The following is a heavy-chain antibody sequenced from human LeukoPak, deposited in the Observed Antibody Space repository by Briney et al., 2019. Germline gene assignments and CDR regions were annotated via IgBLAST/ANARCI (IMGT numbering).Heavy chain of an antibody. CDR2: IYHSGST. J-gene: IGHJ4*02. Sequence: SETLSLTCTVSGYSISSGYYWGWIRQPPGKGLEWIGSIYHSGSTNYNPSLKSRVTISVDTSKNQFSLKLSSVTAADTAVYYCARHGPDILTGYYRGPPDYWGQGTLVTVSS. V-gene: IGHV4-38-2*02. D-gene: IGHD3-9*01. CDR1: GYSISSGYY. CDR3: ARHGPDILTGYYRGPPDY.